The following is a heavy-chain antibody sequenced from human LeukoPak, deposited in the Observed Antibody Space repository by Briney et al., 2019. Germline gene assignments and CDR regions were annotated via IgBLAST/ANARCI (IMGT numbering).Heavy chain of an antibody. CDR1: GFTFRNHA. D-gene: IGHD2-2*01. CDR3: ARGGPSYHGGMDV. J-gene: IGHJ6*02. Sequence: GGSLRLSCVGSGFTFRNHAMNWVRQAPGKGLEWVSSISSSSSYIYYADSVKGRFTISRDNAKNSLYLQMNSLRAEDTAVYYCARGGPSYHGGMDVWGQGTTVTVSS. V-gene: IGHV3-21*01. CDR2: ISSSSSYI.